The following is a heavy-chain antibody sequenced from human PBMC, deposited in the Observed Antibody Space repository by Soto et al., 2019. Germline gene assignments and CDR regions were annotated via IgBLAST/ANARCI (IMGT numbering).Heavy chain of an antibody. D-gene: IGHD6-19*01. J-gene: IGHJ4*02. CDR1: GFTFSSYA. CDR2: ISYDGSNK. V-gene: IGHV3-30-3*01. CDR3: ARDRYSSNRGPFDY. Sequence: QVQLVESGGGVVQLGRSLRLSCAASGFTFSSYAMHWVRQAPGKGLEWVAVISYDGSNKYYADSVKGRFTISRDNSKNTLYVQRNSLRAEDTPEYYCARDRYSSNRGPFDYWGQGTLVTVSS.